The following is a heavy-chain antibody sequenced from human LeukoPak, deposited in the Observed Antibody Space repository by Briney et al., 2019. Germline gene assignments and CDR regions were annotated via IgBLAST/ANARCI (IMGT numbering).Heavy chain of an antibody. J-gene: IGHJ4*02. CDR2: VSGGGVTT. D-gene: IGHD3-22*01. CDR3: AKVPGYSYDSSGSYFDY. CDR1: GFTFSSHA. V-gene: IGHV3-23*01. Sequence: GGSLRLSCAASGFTFSSHAMNWVRQAPGKGLEWVSAVSGGGVTTYYADSVKGRFTISRDNSKNTLYLQMSSLRDEDTAVYYCAKVPGYSYDSSGSYFDYWGQGTLVTVPS.